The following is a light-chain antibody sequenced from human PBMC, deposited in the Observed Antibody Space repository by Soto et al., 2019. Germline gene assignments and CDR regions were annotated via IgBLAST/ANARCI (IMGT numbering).Light chain of an antibody. CDR2: DAS. J-gene: IGKJ4*01. CDR1: QSVSVY. CDR3: RQGRNGPEI. V-gene: IGKV3-11*01. Sequence: VLTQSPATLSLSPGERATLSCRASQSVSVYLAWYRQRPGQAPRLLIYDASNRAAGIPARFSGSGSGTAFTLPISSLELEFFAFYYCRQGRNGPEIFGGGTRVENK.